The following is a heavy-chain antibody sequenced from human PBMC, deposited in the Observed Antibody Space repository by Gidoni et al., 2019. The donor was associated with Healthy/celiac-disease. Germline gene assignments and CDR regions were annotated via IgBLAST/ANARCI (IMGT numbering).Heavy chain of an antibody. CDR3: ASMGSMATIPGGD. CDR2: IIPIFGTA. D-gene: IGHD5-12*01. J-gene: IGHJ4*02. CDR1: GGTFSSYA. Sequence: QVQLVQSGAAVKKPGSSVKVSCKASGGTFSSYAISWVRQPPGQGLEWMGGIIPIFGTANYAQKFQGRVTITADESTSTAYMELSSLRSEDTAVYYCASMGSMATIPGGDWGQGTLVTVSS. V-gene: IGHV1-69*01.